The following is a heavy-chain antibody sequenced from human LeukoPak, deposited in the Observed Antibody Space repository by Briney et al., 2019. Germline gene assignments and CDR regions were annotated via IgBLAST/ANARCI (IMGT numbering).Heavy chain of an antibody. V-gene: IGHV4-34*01. Sequence: SETLSLTCAVYGGSFSGYYWSWIRQPPGKGLEWIGEISHSGSTNYNPSLKSRVTISVDTSKNQFSLKLSSVTAADTAVYYCARRKYCSGGSCYLAAFDIWGQGTMVTVSS. J-gene: IGHJ3*02. CDR1: GGSFSGYY. D-gene: IGHD2-15*01. CDR3: ARRKYCSGGSCYLAAFDI. CDR2: ISHSGST.